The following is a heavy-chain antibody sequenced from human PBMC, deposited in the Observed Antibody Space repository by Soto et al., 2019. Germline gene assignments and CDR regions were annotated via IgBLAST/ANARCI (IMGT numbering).Heavy chain of an antibody. J-gene: IGHJ6*02. CDR3: AREIGIFGVVTLYYYYGMNV. CDR2: ISAYNGNT. D-gene: IGHD3-3*01. V-gene: IGHV1-18*01. CDR1: GYTFTSYG. Sequence: ASVKVSCKASGYTFTSYGISWVRQAPGQGLEWMGWISAYNGNTNYAQKLQGRVTMTTDTSTSTAYMELRSLRSDDTAVYYCAREIGIFGVVTLYYYYGMNVWGQGTTVPVSS.